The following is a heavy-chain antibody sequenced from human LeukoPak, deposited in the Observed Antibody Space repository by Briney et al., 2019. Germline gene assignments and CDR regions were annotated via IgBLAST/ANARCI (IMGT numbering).Heavy chain of an antibody. D-gene: IGHD5-18*01. Sequence: GGSLRLSCAASGFTFSNYNMNWVRQAPGKGLEWVSSISSTSSYIYYADSVRGRFTISRDNAKNSLYLQMNSLRAEDTAVYYCARGDTVMVTGLFDYWGQGTLVIVSS. J-gene: IGHJ4*02. CDR2: ISSTSSYI. CDR3: ARGDTVMVTGLFDY. V-gene: IGHV3-21*01. CDR1: GFTFSNYN.